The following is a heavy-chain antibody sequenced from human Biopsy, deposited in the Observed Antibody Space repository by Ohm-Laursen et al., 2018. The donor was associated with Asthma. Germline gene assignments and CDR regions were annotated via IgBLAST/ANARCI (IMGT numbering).Heavy chain of an antibody. Sequence: SVKVSCKASGYSFTDYHLHWVRQAPGQGLEWMGRITPKSGGTTYAQKFQGRVTMTRDRSISTAYMELNRLRSDDTAVYYCARGDSSNWSHYYFDYWGQGTLVTVSS. CDR2: ITPKSGGT. CDR3: ARGDSSNWSHYYFDY. V-gene: IGHV1-2*06. J-gene: IGHJ4*02. D-gene: IGHD3-22*01. CDR1: GYSFTDYH.